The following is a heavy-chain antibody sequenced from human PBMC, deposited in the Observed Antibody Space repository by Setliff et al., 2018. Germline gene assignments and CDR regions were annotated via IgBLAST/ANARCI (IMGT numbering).Heavy chain of an antibody. V-gene: IGHV4-59*12. Sequence: SETLSLTCTVSGGSINSYYWSWIRQPPGKGLEWIAYISDSGSTNYNPSLKSRVTISLDTSKNQFSLKLTSVTAADTAVYYCARGLEGEDYFYYMDVWGKGNTVTVSS. J-gene: IGHJ6*03. D-gene: IGHD2-21*01. CDR3: ARGLEGEDYFYYMDV. CDR2: ISDSGST. CDR1: GGSINSYY.